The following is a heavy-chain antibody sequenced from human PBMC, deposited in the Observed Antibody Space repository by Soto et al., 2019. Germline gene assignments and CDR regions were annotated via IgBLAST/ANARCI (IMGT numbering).Heavy chain of an antibody. V-gene: IGHV3-74*01. CDR3: ARDNNWSYDY. CDR2: IGPDGSST. D-gene: IGHD1-1*01. J-gene: IGHJ4*02. Sequence: EVQLVESGGGLVQPGGSLRLSCAASGFTFSSHWKHWVRQAPGKGLVWVSHIGPDGSSTRDADSVQGRFTISRDNARNTLYLQMNSLRDEDTAVYYCARDNNWSYDYWGQGILVTVSS. CDR1: GFTFSSHW.